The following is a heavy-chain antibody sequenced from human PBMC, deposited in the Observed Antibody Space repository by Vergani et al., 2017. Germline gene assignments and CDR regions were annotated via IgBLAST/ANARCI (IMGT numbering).Heavy chain of an antibody. V-gene: IGHV4-39*02. CDR2: ISSSGSP. J-gene: IGHJ3*01. Sequence: QLQLQESGPGLVKPSETLSLSCRVSGDSISRSHYYWGFIRQPPGKGLEWIGSISSSGSPNYNPTLKSRLAFSVDTYKNLFSLRLTSVTATATGMYYCARPVGPSAIADGYHVWGQGTMVTVS. D-gene: IGHD3-10*01. CDR1: GDSISRSHYY. CDR3: ARPVGPSAIADGYHV.